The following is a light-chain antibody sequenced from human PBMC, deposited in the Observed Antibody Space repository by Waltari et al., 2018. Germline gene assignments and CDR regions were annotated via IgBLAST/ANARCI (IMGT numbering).Light chain of an antibody. CDR1: DSDVGAYDF. J-gene: IGLJ1*01. CDR3: SSYTTSSAPGV. Sequence: QSALTQPASVSGSPGQSITISCPGPDSDVGAYDFVPCYQQHPGKAPHLIIYEVSNRPSGISNRFSASKSGNTASLTISGLQAEDEADYYCSSYTTSSAPGVFGTGTRVTVL. V-gene: IGLV2-14*01. CDR2: EVS.